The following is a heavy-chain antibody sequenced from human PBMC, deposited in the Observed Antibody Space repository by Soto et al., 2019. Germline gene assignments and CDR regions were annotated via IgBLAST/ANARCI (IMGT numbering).Heavy chain of an antibody. D-gene: IGHD3-22*01. CDR2: IWYDGSSK. V-gene: IGHV3-33*01. CDR1: GFTFSSYG. Sequence: QTGGSLRLSCAASGFTFSSYGMHWVRQAPGKGLEWVAVIWYDGSSKYYADSVKGRFTISRDNSKNTLYLQMNSLRAEDTAVYYCASEYYYDSSGYYRNDYWGQGTLVTVSS. J-gene: IGHJ4*02. CDR3: ASEYYYDSSGYYRNDY.